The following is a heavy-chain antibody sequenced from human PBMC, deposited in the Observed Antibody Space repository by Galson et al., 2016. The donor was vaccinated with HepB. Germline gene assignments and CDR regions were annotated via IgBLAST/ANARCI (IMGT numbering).Heavy chain of an antibody. J-gene: IGHJ4*02. CDR3: ATSNSYGYVH. CDR1: GFTFSTHA. V-gene: IGHV3-23*01. CDR2: ISGTGDRR. D-gene: IGHD5-18*01. Sequence: SLRLSCAASGFTFSTHAMSWVRQAPGKGLEWVSAISGTGDRRDDADSVKGRFTISRDNLKNTVHLQMDSLRAEDTALYYCATSNSYGYVHWGQGALVTVSS.